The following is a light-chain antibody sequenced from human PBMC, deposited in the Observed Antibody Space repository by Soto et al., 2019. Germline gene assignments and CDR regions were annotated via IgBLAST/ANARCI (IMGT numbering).Light chain of an antibody. J-gene: IGKJ1*01. CDR1: QSISNSY. CDR3: QQHGSSPRT. CDR2: GAS. Sequence: IVLTQSPGTVSLSPGERATLSCRASQSISNSYLAWYQQKPGQAPRLLIYGASSRATGIPDRFSGSGSVTDFTLTISRLEPEDFAVYFCQQHGSSPRTFGQGTKVDI. V-gene: IGKV3-20*01.